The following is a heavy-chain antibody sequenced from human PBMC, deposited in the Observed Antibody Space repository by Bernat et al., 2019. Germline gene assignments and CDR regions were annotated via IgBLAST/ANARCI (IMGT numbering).Heavy chain of an antibody. D-gene: IGHD3-3*01. CDR1: GGTFSSYT. Sequence: QVQLVQSGAEVKKPGSSVKVSCKASGGTFSSYTISWVRQAPGHGLEWMGRIIPILGIANYAQKFQGRVTITADKSTSTAYMELSSLRSEDTAVYYCAREGSGPNWFDPWGQGTLVTVSS. J-gene: IGHJ5*02. CDR3: AREGSGPNWFDP. CDR2: IIPILGIA. V-gene: IGHV1-69*08.